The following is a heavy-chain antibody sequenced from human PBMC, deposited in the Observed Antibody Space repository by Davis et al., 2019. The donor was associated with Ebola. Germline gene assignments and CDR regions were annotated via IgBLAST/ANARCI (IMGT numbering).Heavy chain of an antibody. Sequence: MPSETLSLTCTVSGGSISSSSYYWSWIRQPPGKGLEWIGEIYHSGSTNYNPSLKSRVTISVDTSKNQFSLKLSSVTAADTAVYYCASLSRAVAGPFDYWGQGTLVTVSS. V-gene: IGHV4-39*07. CDR2: IYHSGST. D-gene: IGHD6-19*01. J-gene: IGHJ4*02. CDR1: GGSISSSSYY. CDR3: ASLSRAVAGPFDY.